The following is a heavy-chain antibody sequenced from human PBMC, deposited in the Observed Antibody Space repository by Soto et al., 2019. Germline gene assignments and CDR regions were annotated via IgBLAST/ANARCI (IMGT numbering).Heavy chain of an antibody. CDR2: VYWDDDK. CDR3: ARAHWFGDPFDY. Sequence: QITLKESGPTVVKPTQTLTLTCTFSGFSLNTASGVGVGWIRQPPGKALEWLALVYWDDDKRYSPSLKSRLTITKDTSKNQVVLTMTNMDPVDTASYYWARAHWFGDPFDYWGQGTLVTVSS. V-gene: IGHV2-5*02. D-gene: IGHD3-10*01. J-gene: IGHJ4*02. CDR1: GFSLNTASGVG.